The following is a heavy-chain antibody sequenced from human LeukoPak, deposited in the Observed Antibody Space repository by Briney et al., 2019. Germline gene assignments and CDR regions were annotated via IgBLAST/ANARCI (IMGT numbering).Heavy chain of an antibody. CDR2: ISYDGSNK. Sequence: PGRSLRLSCAASGFTFSSYGMHWVRQAPGKGLEWVAVISYDGSNKYYADSVKGRLTISRDNSKNTLYLQMNSLRAEDTAVYYCAKSRRSSGYYYLDYWGQGTLVTVSS. CDR3: AKSRRSSGYYYLDY. D-gene: IGHD3-22*01. CDR1: GFTFSSYG. V-gene: IGHV3-30*18. J-gene: IGHJ4*02.